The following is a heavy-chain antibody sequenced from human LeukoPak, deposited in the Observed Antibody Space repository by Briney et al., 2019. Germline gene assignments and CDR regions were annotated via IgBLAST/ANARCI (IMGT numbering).Heavy chain of an antibody. CDR3: ARDEYSYGYSLDY. Sequence: HPGGSLRLSCAASGFTVSSNYMSWVRQAPGEGLEWVSVIYSGGSTYYADSVKGRFTISRDNSKNTLYLQMNSLRAEDTAVYYCARDEYSYGYSLDYWGQGTLVTVSS. V-gene: IGHV3-53*01. J-gene: IGHJ4*02. D-gene: IGHD5-18*01. CDR2: IYSGGST. CDR1: GFTVSSNY.